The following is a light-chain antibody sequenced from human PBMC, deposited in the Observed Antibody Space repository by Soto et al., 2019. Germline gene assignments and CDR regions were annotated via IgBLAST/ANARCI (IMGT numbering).Light chain of an antibody. J-gene: IGKJ1*01. Sequence: DIQMTQSPSTLSASVGDRVTITCRASQSINTWLAWYQQKPGKAPKVLIYDASSLESGVPSRFSGSGSGTEFTLTISSLQPDDFATYYCQHYNSYSEAFGQGTKVDIK. V-gene: IGKV1-5*01. CDR1: QSINTW. CDR3: QHYNSYSEA. CDR2: DAS.